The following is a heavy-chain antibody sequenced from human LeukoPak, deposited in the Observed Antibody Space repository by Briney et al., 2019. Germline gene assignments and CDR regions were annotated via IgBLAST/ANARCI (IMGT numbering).Heavy chain of an antibody. Sequence: NSGGSLRLSCAASGFTFSNAWMSWVRQAPGKGLEWVGRIKSKTDGGTTDYAAPVKGRFTISRDDSKNTLYLQMNSLKTEDTAVYYCTTDCLLWFGEACYMDVWGKGTTVTVSS. D-gene: IGHD3-10*01. V-gene: IGHV3-15*01. CDR3: TTDCLLWFGEACYMDV. J-gene: IGHJ6*03. CDR2: IKSKTDGGTT. CDR1: GFTFSNAW.